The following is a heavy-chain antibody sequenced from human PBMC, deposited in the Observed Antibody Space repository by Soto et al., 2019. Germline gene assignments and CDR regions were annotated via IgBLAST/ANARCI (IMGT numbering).Heavy chain of an antibody. J-gene: IGHJ6*01. CDR3: ARDQGGEFLKGSGMDV. V-gene: IGHV4-59*01. Sequence: QVQLQESGPGLVKPSETLSLTCTVSGDSISRYYWSWIRLSPGKGLEWIGYIYYSGETNYNPSVKSRVTISVDRTKNQFALKLGSVTAADTAVYYCARDQGGEFLKGSGMDVW. CDR1: GDSISRYY. CDR2: IYYSGET. D-gene: IGHD3-10*01.